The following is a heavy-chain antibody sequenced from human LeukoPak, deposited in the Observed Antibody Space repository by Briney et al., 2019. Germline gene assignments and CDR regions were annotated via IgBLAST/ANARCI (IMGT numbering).Heavy chain of an antibody. Sequence: QPGGSLRLSCAASGFTFSSYEVNWVRQAPGKGLEWVSYISSSGSTIYYADSVKGRFTISRDNAKNSLYLQMNSLRAEDTAVYYCARAGVGSGWYGTGYYGMDVWGKGTTVTVSS. CDR1: GFTFSSYE. J-gene: IGHJ6*04. V-gene: IGHV3-48*03. CDR2: ISSSGSTI. D-gene: IGHD6-19*01. CDR3: ARAGVGSGWYGTGYYGMDV.